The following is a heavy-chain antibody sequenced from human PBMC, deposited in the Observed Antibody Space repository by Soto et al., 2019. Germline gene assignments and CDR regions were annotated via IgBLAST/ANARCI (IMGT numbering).Heavy chain of an antibody. D-gene: IGHD2-15*01. CDR2: TSDTANA. CDR1: CGSVTFYH. CDR3: ARAVHAGVTNYSET. J-gene: IGHJ5*02. Sequence: PSETLSIPCFVSCGSVTFYHWSWIRQFPGKAQEGIANTSDTANANSSPSPLSRVTISVGTSKVQLSLKSTSMTPADTAAYYCARAVHAGVTNYSETWGQGTLVTVSS. V-gene: IGHV4-59*02.